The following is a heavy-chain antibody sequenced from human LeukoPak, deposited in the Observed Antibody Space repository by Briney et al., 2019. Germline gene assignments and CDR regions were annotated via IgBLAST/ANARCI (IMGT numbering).Heavy chain of an antibody. Sequence: ASVNVSCKASGYTFTTYAMNWVRQVPGQGLEWMGWINTKTGNPSYAQGFTGRFVFSLDTSVSTTYLQISSLKAEDTAVYYCARDREDEAAGYWGQGTLVTVSS. V-gene: IGHV7-4-1*02. D-gene: IGHD6-13*01. CDR3: ARDREDEAAGY. CDR2: INTKTGNP. CDR1: GYTFTTYA. J-gene: IGHJ4*02.